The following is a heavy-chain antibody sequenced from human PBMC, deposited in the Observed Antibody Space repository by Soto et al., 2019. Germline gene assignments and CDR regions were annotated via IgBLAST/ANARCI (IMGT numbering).Heavy chain of an antibody. CDR3: AKDLSEMATIQWLDS. CDR2: ISYEGSKK. CDR1: GFSFSSYG. J-gene: IGHJ5*01. V-gene: IGHV3-30*18. Sequence: QVQLVESGGGVVQPGRSLRLSCAATGFSFSSYGMHWVRQAPGKGLEWVAVISYEGSKKYYADSVKGRFTISRDNSXXTLYLQMNSLRGEDTAVYYCAKDLSEMATIQWLDSWGQGTLVTVSS.